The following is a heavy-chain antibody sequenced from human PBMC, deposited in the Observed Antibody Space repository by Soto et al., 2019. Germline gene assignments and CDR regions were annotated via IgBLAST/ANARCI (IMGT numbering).Heavy chain of an antibody. CDR1: GFTFSSYW. CDR2: IKQDGSEK. Sequence: GGSLRLSCAASGFTFSSYWMSWVRQAPGKGLEWVANIKQDGSEKYYVDSVKGRFAISRDNAKNSLYLQMNSLRAEDTAVYYCARRLGYCTNGVCFSLGCFDYWGQGTLVTVSS. D-gene: IGHD2-8*01. CDR3: ARRLGYCTNGVCFSLGCFDY. J-gene: IGHJ4*02. V-gene: IGHV3-7*05.